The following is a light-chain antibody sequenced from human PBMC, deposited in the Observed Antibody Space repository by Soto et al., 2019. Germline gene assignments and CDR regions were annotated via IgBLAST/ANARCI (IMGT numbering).Light chain of an antibody. CDR2: GVT. Sequence: QSVLAQPPSASGSPGQSVTIYCNGSGSDIGAYNFVSWYQQHPGKAPKLMIFGVTERPSGVPDRFSGSKSGNTASLTVSGLQADDEAVYYCYSYAGRNIWVFGGGTKLTVL. CDR3: YSYAGRNIWV. CDR1: GSDIGAYNF. V-gene: IGLV2-8*01. J-gene: IGLJ3*02.